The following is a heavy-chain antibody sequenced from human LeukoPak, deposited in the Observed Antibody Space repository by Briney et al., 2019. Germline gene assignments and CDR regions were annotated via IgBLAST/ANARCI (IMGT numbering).Heavy chain of an antibody. CDR1: GGSISSSSYY. CDR3: ARVRKEVCSGGSCSTTFDY. CDR2: IYYSGST. Sequence: SETLSLTCTVSGGSISSSSYYWGWIRQPPGKGLEWIGSIYYSGSTYYNPSLKSRVTISVDTSKNQFSLKLSSVTAADTAVYYCARVRKEVCSGGSCSTTFDYWGQGTLVTVSS. V-gene: IGHV4-39*07. D-gene: IGHD2-15*01. J-gene: IGHJ4*02.